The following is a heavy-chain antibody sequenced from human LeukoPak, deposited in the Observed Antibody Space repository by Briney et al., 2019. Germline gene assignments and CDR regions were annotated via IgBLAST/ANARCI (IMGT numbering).Heavy chain of an antibody. V-gene: IGHV4-34*01. Sequence: SETLSHTCAVYGGSFSGYYWSWIRQPPGKGLEWIGEINHSGSTNYNPSLKSRVTISVDTSKNQFSLKLSSVTAADTAVYYCARDFTHYYGMDVWGQGTTVTVSS. CDR2: INHSGST. CDR3: ARDFTHYYGMDV. CDR1: GGSFSGYY. J-gene: IGHJ6*02.